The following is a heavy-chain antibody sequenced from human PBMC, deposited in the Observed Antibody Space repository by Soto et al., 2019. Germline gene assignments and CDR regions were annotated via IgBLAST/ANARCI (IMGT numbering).Heavy chain of an antibody. CDR2: IWYDGSNK. D-gene: IGHD5-12*01. CDR3: ARDNRGYDEYYYYYYMDV. J-gene: IGHJ6*03. V-gene: IGHV3-33*01. CDR1: GFTFSSYG. Sequence: QVQLVESGGGVVQPGRSLRLSCAASGFTFSSYGMHWVRQAPGKGLEWVAVIWYDGSNKYYADSVKGRFTISRDNSKNTLYLQMNSLRAEDTAVYYCARDNRGYDEYYYYYYMDVWGKGTTVTVSS.